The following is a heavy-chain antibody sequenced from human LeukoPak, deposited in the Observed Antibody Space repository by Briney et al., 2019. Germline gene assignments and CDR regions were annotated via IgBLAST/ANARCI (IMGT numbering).Heavy chain of an antibody. V-gene: IGHV3-23*01. J-gene: IGHJ5*02. CDR2: IGGSRVGT. CDR1: GFIFSNYA. CDR3: AKDSRTYYDFWSGYSPYNWFDP. Sequence: GGSLRLSCAASGFIFSNYAMSWVRQAPGKGLEWVSAIGGSRVGTYYADSVKGRFTISRDNSKNTLYLQMNSLRAEDTAVYYCAKDSRTYYDFWSGYSPYNWFDPWGQGTLVTVSS. D-gene: IGHD3-3*01.